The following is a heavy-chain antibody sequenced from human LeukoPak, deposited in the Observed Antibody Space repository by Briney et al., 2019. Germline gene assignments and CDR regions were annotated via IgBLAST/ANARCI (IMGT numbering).Heavy chain of an antibody. V-gene: IGHV4-59*01. CDR3: ARGLGKLSFPFDY. J-gene: IGHJ4*02. Sequence: SETLSLTCTVSGXSISNYYGSWLRQPPGKGLEWIGYIYYSGSTSNNPSLKSRVTISVDTSKNQFSLKLTSVTAADTAVYYCARGLGKLSFPFDYWGQGTLVTVSS. CDR2: IYYSGST. D-gene: IGHD3-16*02. CDR1: GXSISNYY.